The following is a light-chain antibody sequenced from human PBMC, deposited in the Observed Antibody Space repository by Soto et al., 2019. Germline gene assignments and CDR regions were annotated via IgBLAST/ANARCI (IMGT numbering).Light chain of an antibody. CDR1: QSIGTK. J-gene: IGKJ4*01. CDR2: GAS. V-gene: IGKV3-15*01. CDR3: QQYNNWPPLT. Sequence: EVVLTQSPASLSASPGERVTLSCRASQSIGTKLAWYQQRPGQAPRLLISGASIRATGIPARISGSGSGTEFTLTISSLQSEDFAVYYCQQYNNWPPLTFGGGTKVEIK.